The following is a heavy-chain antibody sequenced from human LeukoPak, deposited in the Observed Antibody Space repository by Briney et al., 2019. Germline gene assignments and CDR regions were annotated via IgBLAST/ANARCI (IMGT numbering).Heavy chain of an antibody. CDR2: IYSGGST. D-gene: IGHD3-22*01. CDR1: GFTVSSNY. V-gene: IGHV3-66*01. CDR3: AREVYYDSTTLGFDP. J-gene: IGHJ5*02. Sequence: PGGSLRLSCAASGFTVSSNYMSWVRQAPGKGLEWVSVIYSGGSTYYADSVKGRFTISRDNSKNTLYLQMNSLRAEDTAVYYCAREVYYDSTTLGFDPWGQGTLVTVSS.